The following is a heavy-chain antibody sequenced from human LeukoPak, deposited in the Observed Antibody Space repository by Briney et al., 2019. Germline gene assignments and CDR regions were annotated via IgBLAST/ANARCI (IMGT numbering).Heavy chain of an antibody. CDR2: ISAYNGNT. CDR3: ARDLGYGSGSYYADY. D-gene: IGHD3-10*01. V-gene: IGHV1-18*01. Sequence: ASVKVSCKASGYSFTSYAMHWVRRAPGQRLEWMGWISAYNGNTNYAQKLQGRVTMTTDTSTSTAYMELRSLRSDDTAVYYCARDLGYGSGSYYADYWGQGTLVTVSP. J-gene: IGHJ4*02. CDR1: GYSFTSYA.